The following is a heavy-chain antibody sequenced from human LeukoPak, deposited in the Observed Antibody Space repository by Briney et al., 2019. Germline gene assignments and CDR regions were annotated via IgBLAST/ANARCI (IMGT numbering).Heavy chain of an antibody. V-gene: IGHV5-51*01. D-gene: IGHD1-26*01. CDR3: ARRASYPYYFDY. J-gene: IGHJ4*02. CDR1: GYNFTTYW. CDR2: IYPGDSDT. Sequence: NAGESLKISCKGSGYNFTTYWIGWVRQMPGKGLEWMGIIYPGDSDTRYSPSFQGQVTISGDKSINTAYLQWSSLKASDTSMYYCARRASYPYYFDYWGQGTLVTVSS.